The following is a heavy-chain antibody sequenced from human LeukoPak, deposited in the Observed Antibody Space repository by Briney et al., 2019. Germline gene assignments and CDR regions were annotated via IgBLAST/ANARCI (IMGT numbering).Heavy chain of an antibody. Sequence: GGSLRLSCAASGFTFSSYSMNWVRQAPGKGLEWVSYISSSSSTVYYADSVKGRFTISRDNAKNSLYLQMNSLRAEDTAVYYYAREGGWRYFDYWGQGTLVTVSS. J-gene: IGHJ4*02. CDR3: AREGGWRYFDY. V-gene: IGHV3-48*01. CDR2: ISSSSSTV. CDR1: GFTFSSYS. D-gene: IGHD3-16*01.